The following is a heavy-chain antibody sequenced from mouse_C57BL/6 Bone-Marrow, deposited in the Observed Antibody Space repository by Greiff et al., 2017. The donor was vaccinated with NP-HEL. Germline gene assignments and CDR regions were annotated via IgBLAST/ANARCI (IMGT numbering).Heavy chain of an antibody. J-gene: IGHJ3*01. CDR1: GYTFTSYG. D-gene: IGHD1-1*01. CDR3: ARSYGSSYLFAY. Sequence: VKLQESGAELARPGASVKLSCKASGYTFTSYGISWVKQRTGQGLEWIGEIYPRSGNTYYNEKFKGKATLTADKSSSTAYMGLSSLTSEDSAVYFCARSYGSSYLFAYWGQGTLVTVSA. V-gene: IGHV1-81*01. CDR2: IYPRSGNT.